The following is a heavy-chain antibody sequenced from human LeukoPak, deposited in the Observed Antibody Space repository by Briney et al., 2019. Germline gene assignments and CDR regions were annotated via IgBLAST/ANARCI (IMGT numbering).Heavy chain of an antibody. D-gene: IGHD6-19*01. J-gene: IGHJ4*02. V-gene: IGHV3-23*01. CDR3: AKEDGYLGIAVAGSYFDY. CDR2: ISGSGGST. CDR1: GFTFSSHA. Sequence: PGGSLRLSCAASGFTFSSHAMTWVRQAPGKGLEWVSGISGSGGSTDYADSVKGRFTISRDNSKNTPYLQMNSLRAEDTAVYYCAKEDGYLGIAVAGSYFDYWGQGTLVTVSS.